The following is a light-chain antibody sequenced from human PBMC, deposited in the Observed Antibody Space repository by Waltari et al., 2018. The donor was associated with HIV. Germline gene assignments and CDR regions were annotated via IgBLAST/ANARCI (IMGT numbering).Light chain of an antibody. CDR2: GAS. V-gene: IGKV1D-8*01. CDR1: QAIDNY. Sequence: VIWMTQSLALLSASTGDKGNITCRLSQAIDNYLAWYQQRPVKAPNLLIYGASTLQSGVPSRISGSGSGTDFTLTISCLQPEDFAVYYCQQYYAFPRTFGHGTKVEVK. J-gene: IGKJ1*01. CDR3: QQYYAFPRT.